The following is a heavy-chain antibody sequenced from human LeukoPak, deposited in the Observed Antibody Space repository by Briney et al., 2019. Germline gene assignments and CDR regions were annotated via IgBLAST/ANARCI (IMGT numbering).Heavy chain of an antibody. Sequence: GGSLRLSFAASGFTFDEYAMDWGRQAPGKGLEWVSGISWNSGRIGYADYMKGRFTISRNNSKNTLYLKMNSLRAEDTAVYYCAKGHGWEASYYYYYMDVWGKGTTVTISS. CDR3: AKGHGWEASYYYYYMDV. V-gene: IGHV3-9*01. D-gene: IGHD1-26*01. CDR1: GFTFDEYA. J-gene: IGHJ6*03. CDR2: ISWNSGRI.